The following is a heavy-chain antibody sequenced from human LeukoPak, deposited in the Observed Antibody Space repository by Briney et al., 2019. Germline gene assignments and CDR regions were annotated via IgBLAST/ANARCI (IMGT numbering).Heavy chain of an antibody. CDR3: AGLFSGYDSSWFDP. D-gene: IGHD5-12*01. CDR2: IYTSGST. CDR1: GGSISSYY. Sequence: SETLSLTCTVSGGSISSYYWSWIRQPPGKGLEWIGYIYTSGSTNYNPSLKSRVTISVDTSKNQFSLKLSSVTAADTAVYYCAGLFSGYDSSWFDPWGQGTLVTVSS. V-gene: IGHV4-4*09. J-gene: IGHJ5*02.